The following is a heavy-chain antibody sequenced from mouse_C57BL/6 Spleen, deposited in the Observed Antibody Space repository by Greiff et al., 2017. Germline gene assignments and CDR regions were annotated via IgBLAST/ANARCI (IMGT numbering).Heavy chain of an antibody. J-gene: IGHJ1*03. V-gene: IGHV1-82*01. Sequence: VQRVESGPELVKPGASVKISCKASGYAFSSSWMNWVKQRPGKGLEWIGRIYPGDGDTNYNGKFKGKATLTADKSSSTAYMQLSSLTSEDSAVYFCARLLRPWYFDVWGTGTTVTVSS. D-gene: IGHD1-1*01. CDR1: GYAFSSSW. CDR2: IYPGDGDT. CDR3: ARLLRPWYFDV.